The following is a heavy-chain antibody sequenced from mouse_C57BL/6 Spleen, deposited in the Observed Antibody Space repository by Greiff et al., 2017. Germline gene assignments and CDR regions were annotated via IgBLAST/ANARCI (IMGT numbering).Heavy chain of an antibody. V-gene: IGHV3-6*01. Sequence: VQLKESGPGLVKPSQSLSLTCSVTGYSITSGYYWNWIRQFPGNKLEWMGYISYDGSNNYNPSLKNRISITRDTSKNQFFLKLNSVTTEDTATYYCASLYYSNYDGYWGQGTTLTVSS. CDR2: ISYDGSN. CDR1: GYSITSGYY. CDR3: ASLYYSNYDGY. J-gene: IGHJ2*01. D-gene: IGHD2-5*01.